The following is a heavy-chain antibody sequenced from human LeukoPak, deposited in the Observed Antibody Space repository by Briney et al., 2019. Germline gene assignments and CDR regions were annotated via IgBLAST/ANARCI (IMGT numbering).Heavy chain of an antibody. D-gene: IGHD2-2*01. V-gene: IGHV4-4*07. CDR3: ARDSEHCDSTSCHNWFDP. CDR2: IYTSGST. CDR1: GGSISTYH. Sequence: SETLSLTCTVSGGSISTYHWSWIRQPAGKGLEWIGRIYTSGSTSYNPSLKSRVTISVDKSKNQFSLKLSSVTAADTAVYYCARDSEHCDSTSCHNWFDPWGQGTLVTVSS. J-gene: IGHJ5*02.